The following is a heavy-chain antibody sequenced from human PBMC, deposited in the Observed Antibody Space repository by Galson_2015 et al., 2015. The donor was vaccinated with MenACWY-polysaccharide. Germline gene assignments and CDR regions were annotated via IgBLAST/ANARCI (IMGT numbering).Heavy chain of an antibody. J-gene: IGHJ6*02. CDR2: ISKTGDSI. V-gene: IGHV3-11*01. CDR3: ARGHYGLDV. CDR1: GFSLGAWY. Sequence: SLRLSCAASGFSLGAWYMSWIRQAPGKGLEWVSYISKTGDSIYYADSARGRFTIFRDNARNSLFLQMNSLGAEDTAIYYCARGHYGLDVWGQGTTVTVSS.